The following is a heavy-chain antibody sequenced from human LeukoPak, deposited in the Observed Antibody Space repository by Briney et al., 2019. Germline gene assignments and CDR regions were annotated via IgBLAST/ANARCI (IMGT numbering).Heavy chain of an antibody. CDR2: IKSDGITI. J-gene: IGHJ4*02. Sequence: GGSLRLSCAASGFTFSNYMMHWVRQAPGKGLVWVSRIKSDGITITYADSVKGRFTISRDNAKNTLYLQMNSLRAEDTAVYYCAKYGPQDSGSSHFDYWGQGALVTVSS. D-gene: IGHD1-26*01. CDR3: AKYGPQDSGSSHFDY. V-gene: IGHV3-74*01. CDR1: GFTFSNYM.